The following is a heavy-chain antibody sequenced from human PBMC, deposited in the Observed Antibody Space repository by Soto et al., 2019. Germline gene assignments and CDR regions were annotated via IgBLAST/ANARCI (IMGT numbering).Heavy chain of an antibody. V-gene: IGHV3-23*01. D-gene: IGHD2-2*01. CDR2: ISGSGGST. J-gene: IGHJ4*02. Sequence: PGGSLRLSCAASGFTFSSYAMSWVRQAPGKGLEWVSGISGSGGSTYYADSVKGRFTISRDNSENTLYLQMNSLRVEDTAVYYCAKDKSCTSISCYGDYWGQGTLVTVSS. CDR3: AKDKSCTSISCYGDY. CDR1: GFTFSSYA.